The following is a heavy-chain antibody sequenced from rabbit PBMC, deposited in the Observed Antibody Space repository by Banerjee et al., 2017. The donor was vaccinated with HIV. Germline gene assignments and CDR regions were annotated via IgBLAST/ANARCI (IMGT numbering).Heavy chain of an antibody. V-gene: IGHV1S45*01. CDR2: ISTGSSDST. Sequence: QEQLEESGGDLVKPGRSLTLTCTASGFSFSDKYVMCWVRQAPGKGLEWIACISTGSSDSTYYATWAKGRFTISKTSSTTVTLQMTSLTAADTATYFCARDLAGVIGWNFNLWGPGTLVTVS. J-gene: IGHJ4*01. CDR3: ARDLAGVIGWNFNL. CDR1: GFSFSDKYV. D-gene: IGHD4-1*01.